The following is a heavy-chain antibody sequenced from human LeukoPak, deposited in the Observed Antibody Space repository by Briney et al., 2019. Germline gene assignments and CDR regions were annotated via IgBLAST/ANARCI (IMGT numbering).Heavy chain of an antibody. D-gene: IGHD5-12*01. J-gene: IGHJ4*02. Sequence: PSETQSLTCTVSGGSISRSSYYWGWIRQPPGKGLEWIGSIYYSGSTYYNPSLKSRVTISGDTSKNQFSLKLSSVTAADTAVYYCARAEVGYDYGFPPLDYWGQGTLVTVSS. V-gene: IGHV4-39*07. CDR2: IYYSGST. CDR3: ARAEVGYDYGFPPLDY. CDR1: GGSISRSSYY.